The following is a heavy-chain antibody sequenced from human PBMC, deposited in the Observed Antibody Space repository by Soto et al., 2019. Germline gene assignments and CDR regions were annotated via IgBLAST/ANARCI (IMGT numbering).Heavy chain of an antibody. Sequence: SETLSLTGTGSGGSISSYYWSWIRQPPGKGLEWIGYIYYSGSTNYNPSLKSRVAISVDTSKNQFSLKLSSVTAADTAVYYCARRYGVYFDYWGQGTLVTVS. CDR2: IYYSGST. V-gene: IGHV4-59*08. CDR1: GGSISSYY. CDR3: ARRYGVYFDY. J-gene: IGHJ4*02. D-gene: IGHD4-17*01.